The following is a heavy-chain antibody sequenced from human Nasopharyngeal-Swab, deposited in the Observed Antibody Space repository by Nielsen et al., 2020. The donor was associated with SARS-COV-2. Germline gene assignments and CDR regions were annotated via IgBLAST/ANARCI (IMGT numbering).Heavy chain of an antibody. CDR2: ISSSSSYI. V-gene: IGHV3-21*01. D-gene: IGHD1-14*01. Sequence: VRQAPGKGLEWVSSISSSSSYIYYADSVEGRFTISRDNAKNSLYLQMNSLRAEDTAVYYCARDGEPELYYFDYWGQGTLVTVSS. J-gene: IGHJ4*02. CDR3: ARDGEPELYYFDY.